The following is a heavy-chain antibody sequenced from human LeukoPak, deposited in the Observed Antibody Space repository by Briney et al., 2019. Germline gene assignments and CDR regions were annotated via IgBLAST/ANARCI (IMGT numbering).Heavy chain of an antibody. CDR2: INHSGSA. CDR1: GGSFSGYY. CDR3: ARARLYGSGWTN. J-gene: IGHJ4*02. V-gene: IGHV4-34*01. D-gene: IGHD6-19*01. Sequence: SETLSLTCTVHGGSFSGYYWSWIRQPPGKGLEWIGEINHSGSANYNPSLKSRVIISVDTSKNHFSLKVNSMTAADTAVYYCARARLYGSGWTNWGQGALVTVSS.